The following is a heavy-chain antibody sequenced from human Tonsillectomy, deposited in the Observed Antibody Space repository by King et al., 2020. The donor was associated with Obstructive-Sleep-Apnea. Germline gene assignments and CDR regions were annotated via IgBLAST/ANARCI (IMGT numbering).Heavy chain of an antibody. J-gene: IGHJ4*02. D-gene: IGHD3-3*01. V-gene: IGHV4-30-4*01. CDR2: IFYIGGP. CDR1: GGSISSSDDY. Sequence: QLQESGPGLGNPSQTLSLTCTISGGSISSSDDYWGWIRQPPGKGLEGIGYIFYIGGPNDNPSLKSLLTSSKETSRNQFSLKLSSDTVADTAVYYCARVNGVLSGYYGRLDYWGQGALVTVSS. CDR3: ARVNGVLSGYYGRLDY.